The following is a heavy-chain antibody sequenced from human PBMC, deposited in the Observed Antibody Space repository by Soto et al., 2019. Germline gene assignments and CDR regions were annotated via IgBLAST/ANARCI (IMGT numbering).Heavy chain of an antibody. V-gene: IGHV1-3*01. Sequence: ASVKVSCKASGYTFTSYAMHWVRQAPGQRLEWMGWINAGNGNTKYSQKFQGRVTITRDTSASTAYMELSSLRSDDTAVYYCARELQGLYYFDYWGQGTMVTVSS. CDR3: ARELQGLYYFDY. J-gene: IGHJ4*02. CDR1: GYTFTSYA. CDR2: INAGNGNT. D-gene: IGHD4-4*01.